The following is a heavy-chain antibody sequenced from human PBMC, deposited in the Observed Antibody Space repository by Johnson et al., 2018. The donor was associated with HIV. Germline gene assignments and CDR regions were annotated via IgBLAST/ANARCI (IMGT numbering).Heavy chain of an antibody. Sequence: MQLVESGGGVVRPGGSLRLSCAASGFTFSRYDMHWVRQATGKGLEWVSAIGTAGDKYYPGSVKGRFTISSENAKNSLYLQMNSLRVEDTAVYFCARDRVRKRELPDGFEIWGQGTMVTVSS. CDR3: ARDRVRKRELPDGFEI. J-gene: IGHJ3*02. D-gene: IGHD1-7*01. CDR2: IGTAGDK. CDR1: GFTFSRYD. V-gene: IGHV3-13*01.